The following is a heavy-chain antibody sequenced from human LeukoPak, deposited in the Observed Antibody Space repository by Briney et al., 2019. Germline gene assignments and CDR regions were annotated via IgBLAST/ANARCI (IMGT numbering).Heavy chain of an antibody. D-gene: IGHD1-26*01. CDR1: GFTFSSTA. CDR2: ISNNGGST. Sequence: GGSLRLSCSASGFTFSSTAMHWVRQAPGKGLEYVSAISNNGGSTYYTDSVKGRFTISRDNSKNTLNLQMSSLRAEDTAVYYCVKVGKMGDYWGQGTLVTVSS. V-gene: IGHV3-64D*09. CDR3: VKVGKMGDY. J-gene: IGHJ4*02.